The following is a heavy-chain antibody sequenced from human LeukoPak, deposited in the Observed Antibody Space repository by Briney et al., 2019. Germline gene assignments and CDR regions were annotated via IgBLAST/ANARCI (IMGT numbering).Heavy chain of an antibody. V-gene: IGHV1-69*13. D-gene: IGHD6-19*01. CDR3: ARDWWAVAKLDAFDI. CDR1: GGTFSSYA. Sequence: ASVKVSCKASGGTFSSYAISWVRQAPGQGLEWMGGIIPIFGTANYAQKFQGRVTITADESTSTAYMELSSLRSEDTAVYYCARDWWAVAKLDAFDIWGQGTMVTVSS. CDR2: IIPIFGTA. J-gene: IGHJ3*02.